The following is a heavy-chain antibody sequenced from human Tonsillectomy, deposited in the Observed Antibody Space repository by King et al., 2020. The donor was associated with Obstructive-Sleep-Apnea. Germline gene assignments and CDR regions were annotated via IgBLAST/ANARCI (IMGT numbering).Heavy chain of an antibody. J-gene: IGHJ6*02. CDR1: VGSISSGGYX. D-gene: IGHD4-17*01. CDR2: XYYSGST. V-gene: IGHV4-31*03. CDR3: ARDFLDYGDYVDYYYGMDV. Sequence: QLQESGPGLVKPSQTLSLXCTVXVGSISSGGYXWSWIRQHPGKXXEWIGYXYYSGSTYYNPSLKSRVTISVDTSKNQFSLKRSSVTAADTAVCYCARDFLDYGDYVDYYYGMDVWGQGTTVTVSS.